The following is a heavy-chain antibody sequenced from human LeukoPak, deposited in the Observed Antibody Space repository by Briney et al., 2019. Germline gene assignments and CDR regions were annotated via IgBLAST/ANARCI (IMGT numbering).Heavy chain of an antibody. CDR3: ARGANWNYGRKQYYMDV. CDR1: GGSISNVDYY. J-gene: IGHJ6*03. V-gene: IGHV4-30-2*01. Sequence: PSQTLSLTCTVSGGSISNVDYYWSWIRQPPGKGLEWIGHIYHSGSTYSNPSLKSRVTISVDTSKNQFSLKLSSVTAADTAVYYCARGANWNYGRKQYYMDVWGKGTTVTVSS. D-gene: IGHD1-7*01. CDR2: IYHSGST.